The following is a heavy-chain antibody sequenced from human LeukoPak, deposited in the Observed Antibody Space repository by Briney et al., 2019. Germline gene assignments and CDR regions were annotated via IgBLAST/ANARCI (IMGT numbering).Heavy chain of an antibody. V-gene: IGHV4-4*07. D-gene: IGHD2-2*02. CDR1: GGPISTYY. J-gene: IGHJ5*02. Sequence: PSETLSITCSVSGGPISTYYWSWTRQSAGKGLLWFGRIYKSCSSTYLPSLKSGVSMSVDSSKNHFSLNLTSVTAADTAVYYCARDECPLWSISCHRGFDPWGQGLLVTVSS. CDR3: ARDECPLWSISCHRGFDP. CDR2: IYKSCSS.